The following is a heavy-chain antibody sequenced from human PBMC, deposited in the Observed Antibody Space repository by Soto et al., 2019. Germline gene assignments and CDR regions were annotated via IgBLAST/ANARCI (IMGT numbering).Heavy chain of an antibody. D-gene: IGHD2-15*01. CDR3: ARGVAATPLISGYFDY. CDR2: IIPIFGTA. J-gene: IGHJ4*02. CDR1: GGTFSSYA. V-gene: IGHV1-69*01. Sequence: QVQLVQSGAEVKKPGSSVKVSCKASGGTFSSYAISWVRQAPGQGLEWMGGIIPIFGTANYAQKFQGRVTITAHEPASQAYMEVSSLRSEDTAVYYCARGVAATPLISGYFDYWGQGTLVTVSS.